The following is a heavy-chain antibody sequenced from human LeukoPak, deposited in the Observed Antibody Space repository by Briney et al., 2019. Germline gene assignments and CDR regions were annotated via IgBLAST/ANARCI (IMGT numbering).Heavy chain of an antibody. Sequence: SVKVSCKASGGTFSSYAISWVRQAPGQGLEWMGGIIPIFGTANYAQKFQGRVTITADESTSTAYMELSSLRSDDTAVYYCARDAMTSPGVFEYRGQGTLVTVSS. D-gene: IGHD2-2*01. CDR1: GGTFSSYA. V-gene: IGHV1-69*13. J-gene: IGHJ4*02. CDR3: ARDAMTSPGVFEY. CDR2: IIPIFGTA.